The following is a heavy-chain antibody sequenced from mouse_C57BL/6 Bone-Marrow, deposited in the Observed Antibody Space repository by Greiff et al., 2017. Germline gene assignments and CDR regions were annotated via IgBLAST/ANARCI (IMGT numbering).Heavy chain of an antibody. CDR2: IYPGGGYT. J-gene: IGHJ3*01. CDR1: GYTFTNYW. V-gene: IGHV1-63*01. Sequence: QVQLQQSGAELVRPGTSVKMSCKASGYTFTNYWIGWAKQRPGHGLEWIGDIYPGGGYTNYNEKFKGKATLTADKSSSTAYMQFSSLTSEDSAIYYCARSRGKIWFAYWGQGTLVTVSA. CDR3: ARSRGKIWFAY.